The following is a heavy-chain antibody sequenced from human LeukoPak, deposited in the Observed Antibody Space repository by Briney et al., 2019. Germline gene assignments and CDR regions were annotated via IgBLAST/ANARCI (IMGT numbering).Heavy chain of an antibody. V-gene: IGHV3-21*01. Sequence: GGSLRLSCEASGFIFSSYSMNWVSQAPGKGLEWVSSISSGSSYKYYADSAKGRFTISRDNAKNSLYLQMNSLRAEDTAVYFCATDRGYCSSTSCYSLALNSWGQGTLVTVSS. CDR2: ISSGSSYK. CDR1: GFIFSSYS. D-gene: IGHD2-2*01. CDR3: ATDRGYCSSTSCYSLALNS. J-gene: IGHJ4*02.